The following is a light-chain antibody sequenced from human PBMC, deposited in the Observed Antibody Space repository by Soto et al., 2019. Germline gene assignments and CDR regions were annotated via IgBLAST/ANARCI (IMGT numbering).Light chain of an antibody. CDR2: EVS. CDR3: SSYTSSVSYV. CDR1: SSDVGGYNY. J-gene: IGLJ1*01. V-gene: IGLV2-14*01. Sequence: QSALTQPASVSGSPGQSITISCTGTSSDVGGYNYVSWYQQHPGKAPKFIIYEVSNRPSGVSNRFSGSKSGNTASLTISGLPAEDEAEYYCSSYTSSVSYVFGTGTKLTVL.